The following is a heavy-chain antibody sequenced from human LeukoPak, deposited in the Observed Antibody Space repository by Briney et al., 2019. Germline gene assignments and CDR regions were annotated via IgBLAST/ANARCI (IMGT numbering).Heavy chain of an antibody. Sequence: PSQTLSLTCADSGGSISSGGYSWSWIRQPPGKGLEWIGYIYHSGSTYYNPSLKSRVTISVDRSKNQFSLKLSSVTAADTAVYYCASLSRGYWGQGTLVTVSS. CDR2: IYHSGST. V-gene: IGHV4-30-2*01. CDR1: GGSISSGGYS. J-gene: IGHJ4*02. CDR3: ASLSRGY.